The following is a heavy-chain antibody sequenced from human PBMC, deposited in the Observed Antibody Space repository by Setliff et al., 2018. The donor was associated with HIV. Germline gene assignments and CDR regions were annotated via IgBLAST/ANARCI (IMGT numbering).Heavy chain of an antibody. CDR2: IYTSGSS. CDR1: GGSISSGSYY. V-gene: IGHV4-61*02. CDR3: ASELQGHSSSWPNY. Sequence: SETLSLTCTVSGGSISSGSYYWNWIRQPAGQGLEWIGRIYTSGSSNYNPSLKSRVTISVDTSKNQFSLKLRSVTAADTAVYYCASELQGHSSSWPNYCGQGTLVTVSS. D-gene: IGHD6-13*01. J-gene: IGHJ4*02.